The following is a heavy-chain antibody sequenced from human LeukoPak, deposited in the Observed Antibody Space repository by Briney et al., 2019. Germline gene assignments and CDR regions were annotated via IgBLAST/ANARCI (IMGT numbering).Heavy chain of an antibody. CDR3: ARRSGWYSGPYYYYMDV. Sequence: SETLSLTCTASGGSISSSSYYWGWIRQPPGKGLEWIGSIYYSGSTYYNPSLKSRVTISVDTSKNQFSLKLSSVTAADTAVYYCARRSGWYSGPYYYYMDVWGKGTTVTISS. J-gene: IGHJ6*03. D-gene: IGHD6-19*01. CDR2: IYYSGST. V-gene: IGHV4-39*01. CDR1: GGSISSSSYY.